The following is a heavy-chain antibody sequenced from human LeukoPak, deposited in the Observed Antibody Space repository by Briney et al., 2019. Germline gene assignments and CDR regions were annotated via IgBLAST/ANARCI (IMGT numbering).Heavy chain of an antibody. CDR2: SIPIFGTA. CDR3: ARVGQYCSSTSCYGPNNYYYYYMDV. V-gene: IGHV1-69*05. J-gene: IGHJ6*03. D-gene: IGHD2-2*01. CDR1: GGTFSSYA. Sequence: SVKVSCKASGGTFSSYAISWVRQAPGQGLEWMGGSIPIFGTANYAQKFQGRVTITTDESTSTAYRELSSLRSEDTAVYYCARVGQYCSSTSCYGPNNYYYYYMDVWGKGTTVTVSS.